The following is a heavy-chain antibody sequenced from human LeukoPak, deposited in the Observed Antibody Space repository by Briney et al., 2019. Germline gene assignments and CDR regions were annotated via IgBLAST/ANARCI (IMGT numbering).Heavy chain of an antibody. D-gene: IGHD6-19*01. V-gene: IGHV1-2*06. J-gene: IGHJ4*02. CDR3: AREDNLGSGSSPIDY. CDR2: INPNSGGT. Sequence: ASVKVSCKASGYTFTGYYVDWVRQAPGQGLECMGRINPNSGGTNYAQKFQGRVTMTRDTSISTAYMDLSRLRSDDTAVYYCAREDNLGSGSSPIDYWGQGTLVTVSS. CDR1: GYTFTGYY.